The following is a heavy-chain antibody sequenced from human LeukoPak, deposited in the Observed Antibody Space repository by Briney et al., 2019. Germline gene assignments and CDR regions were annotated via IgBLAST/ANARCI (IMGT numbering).Heavy chain of an antibody. CDR3: AGGYSYGYDY. CDR1: GGSINGSRYY. J-gene: IGHJ4*02. Sequence: PSETLSLTCSVSGGSINGSRYYWGWNRQPPGKGLEWIGSIYYSGSTYYNPSLKSRVTISVDTSKNQFSLKLSSVTAADTAVYYCAGGYSYGYDYWGQGTLVTVSS. D-gene: IGHD5-18*01. V-gene: IGHV4-39*07. CDR2: IYYSGST.